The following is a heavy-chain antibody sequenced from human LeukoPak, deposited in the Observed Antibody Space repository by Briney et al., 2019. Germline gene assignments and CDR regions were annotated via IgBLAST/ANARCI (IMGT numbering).Heavy chain of an antibody. CDR3: ARDRGYCSSTSCYTLGWFDP. Sequence: SQTLSLTCTVSGGSISSGGYYWSWIRQRPGKGLEWIGYIYYSGSTYYNPSLKSRVTISVDTSKNQFSLKLSSVTAADTAVYYCARDRGYCSSTSCYTLGWFDPWGQGTLVTVSS. V-gene: IGHV4-31*03. CDR1: GGSISSGGYY. J-gene: IGHJ5*02. D-gene: IGHD2-2*02. CDR2: IYYSGST.